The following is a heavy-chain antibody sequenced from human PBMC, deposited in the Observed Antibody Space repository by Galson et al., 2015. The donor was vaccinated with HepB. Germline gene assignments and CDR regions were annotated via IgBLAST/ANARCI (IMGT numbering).Heavy chain of an antibody. D-gene: IGHD2-2*01. CDR3: VRVRDCSGTKCYYTRFDS. CDR2: ISSLGTTK. CDR1: GFIFSDYY. J-gene: IGHJ5*01. Sequence: SLRLTCAASGFIFSDYYMSWIRQAPGKGLEWISYISSLGTTKYYADSVKGRFTISRDNANNSLYLEMNSLRAEDTAVYYCVRVRDCSGTKCYYTRFDSWGQGTPVTVSS. V-gene: IGHV3-11*01.